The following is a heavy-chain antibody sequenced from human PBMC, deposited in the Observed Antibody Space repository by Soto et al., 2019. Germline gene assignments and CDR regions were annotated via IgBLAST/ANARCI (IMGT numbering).Heavy chain of an antibody. CDR2: INHSGST. J-gene: IGHJ4*02. V-gene: IGHV4-34*01. CDR1: RLSFPGYS. D-gene: IGHD3-10*01. CDR3: ARGPERITMVRGVYFDY. Sequence: TLSLICALNRLSFPGYSLCWIRQPPGKGLEWIGEINHSGSTNYNPSLKSRVTISVDTSKNQFSLKLSSVTAADTAVYYCARGPERITMVRGVYFDYWGQG.